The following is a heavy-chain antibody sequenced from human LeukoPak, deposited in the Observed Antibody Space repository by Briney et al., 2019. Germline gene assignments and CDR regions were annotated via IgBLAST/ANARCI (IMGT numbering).Heavy chain of an antibody. Sequence: SVKVSCKASGYTFTSYDINWVRQAPGQGLEWMGRIIPILGIANYAQKFQGRVTITADKSTSTAYMELSSLRSEDTAVYYCARAPEDDYGDYTLVNWFDPWGQGTLVTVSS. V-gene: IGHV1-69*04. CDR1: GYTFTSYD. CDR2: IIPILGIA. CDR3: ARAPEDDYGDYTLVNWFDP. J-gene: IGHJ5*02. D-gene: IGHD4-17*01.